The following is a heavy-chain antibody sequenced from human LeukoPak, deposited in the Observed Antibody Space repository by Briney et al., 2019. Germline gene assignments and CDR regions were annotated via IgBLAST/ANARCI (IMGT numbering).Heavy chain of an antibody. D-gene: IGHD4-23*01. CDR3: ARIDYGGNSNFDY. V-gene: IGHV4-39*01. J-gene: IGHJ4*02. CDR2: IYYSGST. Sequence: LETLSLTCTVSGGSISSSSYYWGWIRQPPGKGLEWIGSIYYSGSTYYNPSLKSRVTTSVDTSKNQFSLKLSSVTAADTAVYYCARIDYGGNSNFDYWGQGTLVTVSS. CDR1: GGSISSSSYY.